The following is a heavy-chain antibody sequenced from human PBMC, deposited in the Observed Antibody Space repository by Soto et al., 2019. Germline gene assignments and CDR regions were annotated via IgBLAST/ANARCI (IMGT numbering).Heavy chain of an antibody. CDR2: IYSLGNT. J-gene: IGHJ4*02. CDR1: GGSISSSSYY. D-gene: IGHD3-22*01. V-gene: IGHV4-39*01. CDR3: AGQIYDSSGYYYAY. Sequence: QMQLQESGPGLVKPSETLSLTCTVSGGSISSSSYYWGWSRQPPGQGLEWLGTIYSLGNTYYNPSLKSRVTISVDKSKSQLFLKLSSVTAPDTAVYYCAGQIYDSSGYYYAYWGQGTLVTVSS.